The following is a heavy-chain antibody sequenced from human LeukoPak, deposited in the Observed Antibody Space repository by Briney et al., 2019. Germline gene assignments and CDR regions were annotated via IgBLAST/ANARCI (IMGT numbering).Heavy chain of an antibody. CDR2: INHSGST. CDR3: ARGMVRGVTSPLRY. CDR1: GGSFSGYY. V-gene: IGHV4-34*01. D-gene: IGHD3-10*01. J-gene: IGHJ4*02. Sequence: PSETLSLTCAVYGGSFSGYYSSWIRQPPGKGLEWIGEINHSGSTNYNPSLKSRVTISVDTSKNQFSLKLSSVTAADTAVYYCARGMVRGVTSPLRYWGQGTLVTVSS.